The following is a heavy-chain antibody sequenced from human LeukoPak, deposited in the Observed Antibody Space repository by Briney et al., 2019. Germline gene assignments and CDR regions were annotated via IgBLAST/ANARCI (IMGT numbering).Heavy chain of an antibody. D-gene: IGHD6-13*01. V-gene: IGHV4-59*01. CDR1: GGSISSYY. CDR3: ASYSSSWYDLGLDP. CDR2: IYYSGST. J-gene: IGHJ5*02. Sequence: SETLSLTCTVSGGSISSYYWSWLRQPPGKGVEWVGYIYYSGSTNYNPSLKSRVTISVDTSKNQFSLKLSSVTAADTAVYYCASYSSSWYDLGLDPWGQGTLVTVSS.